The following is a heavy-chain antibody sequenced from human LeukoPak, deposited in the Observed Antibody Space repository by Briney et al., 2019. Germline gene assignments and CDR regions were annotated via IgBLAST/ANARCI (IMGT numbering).Heavy chain of an antibody. D-gene: IGHD2-2*01. CDR2: ISSSSYI. V-gene: IGHV3-21*01. CDR3: ARVLFSPTCSSRPSFYLRLGLGEPPREGNYFDY. Sequence: PGGSLRLSCAASGFTFSSYSMNWVRQAPGKGLEWVSSISSSSYIYYADSVKGRFTISRDNAKNSLYLQMNSLRAEDTAVYYCARVLFSPTCSSRPSFYLRLGLGEPPREGNYFDYGAQEPLVPVP. J-gene: IGHJ4*02. CDR1: GFTFSSYS.